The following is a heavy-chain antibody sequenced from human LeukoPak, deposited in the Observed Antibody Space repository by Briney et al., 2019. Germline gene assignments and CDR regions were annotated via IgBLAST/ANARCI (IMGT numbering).Heavy chain of an antibody. CDR2: IYTSGST. Sequence: PSETLSLACTVSGGSISSYYWSWIRQPPGKGLEWIGYIYTSGSTNYNPSLKSRVTISVDTHKNQFSLKLSSVTAADTAVYYCARRSIAARPHYYYYYMDVWGKGTTVTVSS. J-gene: IGHJ6*03. D-gene: IGHD6-6*01. V-gene: IGHV4-4*09. CDR1: GGSISSYY. CDR3: ARRSIAARPHYYYYYMDV.